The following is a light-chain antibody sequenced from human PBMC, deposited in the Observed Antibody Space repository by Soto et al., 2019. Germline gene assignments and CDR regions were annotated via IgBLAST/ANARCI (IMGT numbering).Light chain of an antibody. Sequence: QPVLTQPPSVSGAPGQRVTISCTGRSSNIGAGYDVHWYQQLPGAAPKLLIYGNSNRPSGVPDRFSGSKSGTSASLAITGLRAEDEADYYCQSYDSSLSGSVYGGGTKLTVL. J-gene: IGLJ3*02. CDR3: QSYDSSLSGSV. CDR2: GNS. V-gene: IGLV1-40*01. CDR1: SSNIGAGYD.